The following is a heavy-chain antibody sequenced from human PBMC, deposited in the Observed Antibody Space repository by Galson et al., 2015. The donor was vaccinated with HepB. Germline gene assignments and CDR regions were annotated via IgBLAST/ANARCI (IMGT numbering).Heavy chain of an antibody. CDR1: GGSISSSF. Sequence: ETLSLTCTVSGGSISSSFWSWIRQPPGKGLEWIGFIYYSGSTSYNPSLKSRVTISVDTSKNQFSLNLSSVTAADTAVYYCASQTYYYSGMDVWGPGTTVTVSS. J-gene: IGHJ6*02. CDR2: IYYSGST. CDR3: ASQTYYYSGMDV. V-gene: IGHV4-59*01.